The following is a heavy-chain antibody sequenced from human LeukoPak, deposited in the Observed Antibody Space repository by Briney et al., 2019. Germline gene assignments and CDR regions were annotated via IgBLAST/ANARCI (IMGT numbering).Heavy chain of an antibody. J-gene: IGHJ3*02. V-gene: IGHV4-34*01. Sequence: PSETLSLTCAVYGGSFSGYYWSWIRQPPGKGLEWIGEINHSGSTNYNPSLKSRVTISVDTSKNQFSLKLSSVTAADTAVYYCAGAHCGGDCYSGRAFDIWGQGTTVTVSS. CDR2: INHSGST. CDR1: GGSFSGYY. D-gene: IGHD2-21*02. CDR3: AGAHCGGDCYSGRAFDI.